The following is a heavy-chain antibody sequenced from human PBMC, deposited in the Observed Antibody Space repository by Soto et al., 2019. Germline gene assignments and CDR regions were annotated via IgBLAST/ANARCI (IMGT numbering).Heavy chain of an antibody. D-gene: IGHD3-10*01. CDR1: GYTFTGYY. Sequence: VKVSCKASGYTFTGYYMHWVRQAPGQGLEWMGWINPNSGGTNYTQKFQGWVTMTRDTSISTAYMELSRLRSDDTAVYYCARASEGFGEFWFDPWGQGTLVTVSS. CDR3: ARASEGFGEFWFDP. V-gene: IGHV1-2*04. J-gene: IGHJ5*02. CDR2: INPNSGGT.